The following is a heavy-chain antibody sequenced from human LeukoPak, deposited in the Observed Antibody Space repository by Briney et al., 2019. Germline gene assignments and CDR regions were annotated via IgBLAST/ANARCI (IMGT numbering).Heavy chain of an antibody. CDR1: GFTFSSYA. J-gene: IGHJ4*02. D-gene: IGHD6-19*01. CDR2: IGGSGSRT. CDR3: AKKYGVTVYGSGLNYFDY. V-gene: IGHV3-23*01. Sequence: GGSLRLSCAASGFTFSSYAMSWVRQAPGKRLEWVSGIGGSGSRTYYADSVKGRFTISRDNLQMNSLRAEDTAIYYCAKKYGVTVYGSGLNYFDYWGQGTLVTVSS.